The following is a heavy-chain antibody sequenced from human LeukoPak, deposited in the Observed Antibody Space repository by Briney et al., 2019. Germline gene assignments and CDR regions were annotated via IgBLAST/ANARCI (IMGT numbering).Heavy chain of an antibody. CDR3: ARDEGSYGQGTPDP. J-gene: IGHJ5*02. D-gene: IGHD5-18*01. V-gene: IGHV3-30*04. CDR2: ISYDGSNK. CDR1: GFTFRNYA. Sequence: GGSLRLSCAASGFTFRNYAIHWVRQAPGKGLEWVAVISYDGSNKYYADSVKGRFTISRDNSKNTLDLQMNSLRAEDTAVYYCARDEGSYGQGTPDPWGQGTLVTVSS.